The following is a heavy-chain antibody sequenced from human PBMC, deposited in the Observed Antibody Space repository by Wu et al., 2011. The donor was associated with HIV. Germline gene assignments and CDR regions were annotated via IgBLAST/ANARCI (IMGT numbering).Heavy chain of an antibody. CDR2: INPNTDDT. V-gene: IGHV1-2*02. CDR3: ARLLDSVTQNYNNVDV. J-gene: IGHJ6*02. D-gene: IGHD4-11*01. CDR1: GYTVTGYH. Sequence: QVQLVQSGAEVKKPGASVKVSCKAFGYTVTGYHIHWVRQAPGQGLEWVGWINPNTDDTKYAQKFQGRVTMTRDRSISTAYMELRGLRPDDSAIYYCARLLDSVTQNYNNVDVWGQGTTVTVSS.